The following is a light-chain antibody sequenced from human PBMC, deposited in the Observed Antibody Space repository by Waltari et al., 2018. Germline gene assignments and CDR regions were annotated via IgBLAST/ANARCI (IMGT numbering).Light chain of an antibody. CDR1: QDISSY. Sequence: DIQLTQSPSFLSTSVGDRVTITCRANQDISSYLAWYQQKPGKAPKLLISAASTLQSAVPERFSGSGAVTEFTLTISSLQSEDIATYYCQQLLSYPLTFGGGTKVEIK. CDR3: QQLLSYPLT. V-gene: IGKV1-9*01. J-gene: IGKJ4*01. CDR2: AAS.